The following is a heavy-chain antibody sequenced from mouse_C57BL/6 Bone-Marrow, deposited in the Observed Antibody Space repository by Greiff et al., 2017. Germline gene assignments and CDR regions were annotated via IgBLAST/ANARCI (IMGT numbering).Heavy chain of an antibody. D-gene: IGHD5-1*01. J-gene: IGHJ2*01. V-gene: IGHV1-61*01. CDR2: IYPSDSET. Sequence: QVQLQQPGAELVRPGSSVKLSCKASGYTFTSYWMDWVKQRPGQGLEWIGNIYPSDSETHYNQKFKDKATLTVDKSSSTAYMQLSSLTSEDSAVYYCAREGTLDYFDYWGQGTTLTVSS. CDR3: AREGTLDYFDY. CDR1: GYTFTSYW.